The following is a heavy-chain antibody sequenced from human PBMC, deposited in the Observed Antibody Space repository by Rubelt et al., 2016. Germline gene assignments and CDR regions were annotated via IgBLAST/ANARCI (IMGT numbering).Heavy chain of an antibody. CDR1: GFNLGDAS. D-gene: IGHD3-10*01. CDR3: TTKAWTELNGFGY. CDR2: IESNTYGGTT. V-gene: IGHV3-15*04. Sequence: EVHLVESGGGLVKPGGSLRLSCAASGFNLGDASMNWVRQAPGKGLAWVGHIESNTYGGTTDYGPDVKGRCTLSRAGGKNMLCLQMNSLKTEDTALYVCTTKAWTELNGFGYWGQGTLVTGSS. J-gene: IGHJ4*02.